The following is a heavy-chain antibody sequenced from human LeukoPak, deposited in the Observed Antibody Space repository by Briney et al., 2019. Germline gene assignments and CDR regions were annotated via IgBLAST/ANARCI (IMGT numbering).Heavy chain of an antibody. CDR2: IIPIFGTA. D-gene: IGHD3-22*01. J-gene: IGHJ4*02. Sequence: ASVKVSCKASGGTFSSYAISWVRQAPGQGPEWMGGIIPIFGTANYAQKFQGRVTITADESTSTAYMELSSLRSEDTAVYYCATVDSSGYYYFDYWGQGTLVTVSS. CDR1: GGTFSSYA. CDR3: ATVDSSGYYYFDY. V-gene: IGHV1-69*13.